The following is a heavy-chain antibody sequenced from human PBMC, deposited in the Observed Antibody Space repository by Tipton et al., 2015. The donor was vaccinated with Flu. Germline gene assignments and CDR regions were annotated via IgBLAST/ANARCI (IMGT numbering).Heavy chain of an antibody. J-gene: IGHJ4*02. V-gene: IGHV3-23*01. D-gene: IGHD2-15*01. CDR2: FGASGRTT. Sequence: GSLRLSCAVSGFTFSRYGMSWVRQAPGKGLEWVSGFGASGRTTYFADSVKGRFTISRDNFKNTLYLQMNSLRAEDTAVYYCAKVSGGGYYFDYWGQGTLVTVSS. CDR3: AKVSGGGYYFDY. CDR1: GFTFSRYG.